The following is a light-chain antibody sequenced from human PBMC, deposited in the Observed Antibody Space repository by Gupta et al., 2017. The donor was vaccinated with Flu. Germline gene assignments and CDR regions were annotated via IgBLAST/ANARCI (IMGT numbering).Light chain of an antibody. J-gene: IGLJ2*01. CDR3: CSYSADDTVV. Sequence: NSDVGKFNLVSWYQQHPGKATKLIIYEVSKSPSNTPTRFSGSKSGITASLTISGLQADDEAHYYCCSYSADDTVVFGGGTSLTVL. V-gene: IGLV2-23*02. CDR1: NSDVGKFNL. CDR2: EVS.